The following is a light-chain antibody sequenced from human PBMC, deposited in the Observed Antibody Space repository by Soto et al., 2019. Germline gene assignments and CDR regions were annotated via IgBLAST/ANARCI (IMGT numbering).Light chain of an antibody. Sequence: QPVSVSGSPGQSITISCTGTSSDVGAYNYVSWYQQHPGKAPKLMIYDVSNRPSGVSNRFSGSKSGNTASLTISGFQAEDEADYYCSSFRSTSTLYVFGTGTKVTVL. V-gene: IGLV2-14*01. J-gene: IGLJ1*01. CDR1: SSDVGAYNY. CDR3: SSFRSTSTLYV. CDR2: DVS.